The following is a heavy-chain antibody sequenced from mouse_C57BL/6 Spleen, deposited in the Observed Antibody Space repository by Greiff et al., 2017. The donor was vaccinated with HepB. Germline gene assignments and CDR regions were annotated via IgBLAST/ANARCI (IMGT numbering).Heavy chain of an antibody. V-gene: IGHV5-6*01. J-gene: IGHJ3*01. Sequence: EVKLMESGGDLVKPGGSLKLSCAASGFTFSSYGMSWVRQTPDKRLEWVATISSGGSYTYYPDSVKGRFTISRDNAKNTLYLQMSSLKSEDTAMYYCARQGGDGYYAYWGQGTLVTVSA. CDR3: ARQGGDGYYAY. D-gene: IGHD2-3*01. CDR2: ISSGGSYT. CDR1: GFTFSSYG.